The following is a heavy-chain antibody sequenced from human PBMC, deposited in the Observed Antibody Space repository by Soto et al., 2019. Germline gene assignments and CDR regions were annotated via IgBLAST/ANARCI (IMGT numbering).Heavy chain of an antibody. D-gene: IGHD2-21*02. CDR3: VAELYSGGGCCSFDF. V-gene: IGHV1-58*01. J-gene: IGHJ3*01. CDR1: GFTFTNSA. Sequence: GASVKVSCKTSGFTFTNSAVQWVRQARGQRLEWIGWIIVASGRTNYTREVQERVTISRDTSTSTAYMELSGPRSEDMAVYYCVAELYSGGGCCSFDFWGQGTMVTVSS. CDR2: IIVASGRT.